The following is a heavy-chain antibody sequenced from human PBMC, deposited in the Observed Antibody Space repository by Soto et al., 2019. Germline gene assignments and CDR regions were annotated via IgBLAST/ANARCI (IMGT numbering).Heavy chain of an antibody. V-gene: IGHV4-31*03. CDR2: IYYSGST. D-gene: IGHD3-22*01. CDR3: ARGGGDSSGTILDWFDP. CDR1: GGSISSGGYY. Sequence: QVQLQESGPGLVKPSQTLSLTCTVSGGSISSGGYYWSWIRQHPGKGLEWIGYIYYSGSTYYNPSLKSRVTISVDTSKKQFALKLSSVTAADTAVYYCARGGGDSSGTILDWFDPWGQGTLVTVSS. J-gene: IGHJ5*02.